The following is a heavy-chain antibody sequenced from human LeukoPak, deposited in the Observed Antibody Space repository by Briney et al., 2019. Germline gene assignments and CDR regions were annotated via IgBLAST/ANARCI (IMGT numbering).Heavy chain of an antibody. CDR1: GYTFTGYY. CDR2: INPNSGGT. J-gene: IGHJ4*02. Sequence: ASVKVSCKASGYTFTGYYMHWVRQAPGQGPAWMGRINPNSGGTNYAQKFQGRVTMTRDTSISTAYMELSRLRSDDTAVYYCARDYNPYSSSWVFDYWGQGTLVTVSP. D-gene: IGHD6-13*01. V-gene: IGHV1-2*06. CDR3: ARDYNPYSSSWVFDY.